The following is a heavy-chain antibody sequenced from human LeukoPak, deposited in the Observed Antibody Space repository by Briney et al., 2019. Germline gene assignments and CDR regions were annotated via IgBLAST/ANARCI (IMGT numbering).Heavy chain of an antibody. V-gene: IGHV3-23*01. CDR2: ISSSGANT. CDR3: AKRDRPCSGDCSAPYYFDY. Sequence: GGSLRLSRAASGFTFSSYAMSSGRRAPREGLEWVSSISSSGANTYYADSVKGRFTMSRDNTKNTLYLQMSSLRVEDTAVYYCAKRDRPCSGDCSAPYYFDYWGQGTLVTVSS. J-gene: IGHJ4*02. CDR1: GFTFSSYA. D-gene: IGHD2-21*02.